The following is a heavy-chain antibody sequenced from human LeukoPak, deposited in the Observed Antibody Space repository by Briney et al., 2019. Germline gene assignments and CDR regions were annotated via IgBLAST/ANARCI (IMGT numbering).Heavy chain of an antibody. J-gene: IGHJ5*01. Sequence: SQTLSLTCAISGDSVSSNTAAWYWIRQSPSRGLEWLGRTYYRSKWNHQYAESVKSRITTNADTSKNQFSLQLNSVTPDDTAVYYCARDPSGDQGFDCWGQGTLVTVSS. CDR3: ARDPSGDQGFDC. V-gene: IGHV6-1*01. CDR2: TYYRSKWNH. D-gene: IGHD3-10*01. CDR1: GDSVSSNTAA.